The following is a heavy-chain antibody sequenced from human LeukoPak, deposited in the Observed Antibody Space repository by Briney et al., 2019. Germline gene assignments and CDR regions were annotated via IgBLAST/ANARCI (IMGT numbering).Heavy chain of an antibody. CDR2: ISYDGSNK. J-gene: IGHJ4*02. CDR3: AKDPSDGYYYFDY. V-gene: IGHV3-30*18. D-gene: IGHD5-24*01. Sequence: GGSLRLSCAASGFTFSSYGMHWVRQAPGKGLEWVAVISYDGSNKYYADSVKGRFTISRDNSKNTLYLQMNSLRAEDTAVYYCAKDPSDGYYYFDYWGQGTLVTVSS. CDR1: GFTFSSYG.